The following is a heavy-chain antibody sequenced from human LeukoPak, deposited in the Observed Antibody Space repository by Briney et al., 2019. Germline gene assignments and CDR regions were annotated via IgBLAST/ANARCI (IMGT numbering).Heavy chain of an antibody. Sequence: SETLSLTCTASGGSITNTTYYWGWVRQPPGKGLEWIGSIYYSGNRYYNPSLKSRVSISVDTSKNQFSLILSSVTAADTAVYYCARLVFTRSSGRPGERDYWGQGTLVTVSS. V-gene: IGHV4-39*01. CDR3: ARLVFTRSSGRPGERDY. CDR1: GGSITNTTYY. D-gene: IGHD6-6*01. CDR2: IYYSGNR. J-gene: IGHJ4*02.